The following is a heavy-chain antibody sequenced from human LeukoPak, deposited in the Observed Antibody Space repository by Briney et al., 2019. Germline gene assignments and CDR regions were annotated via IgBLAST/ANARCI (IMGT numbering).Heavy chain of an antibody. CDR1: GYTFTSYY. Sequence: GASVKVSCKASGYTFTSYYMHWVRQAPGQGLEWMGIINPSGGSTSYAQKFQGRVTMTRDTSTSTVYMELSSLRSEDTAVYYCAKTRVGIRGVYPTGAFDIWGQGTMVTVSS. CDR3: AKTRVGIRGVYPTGAFDI. CDR2: INPSGGST. V-gene: IGHV1-46*01. D-gene: IGHD3-10*01. J-gene: IGHJ3*02.